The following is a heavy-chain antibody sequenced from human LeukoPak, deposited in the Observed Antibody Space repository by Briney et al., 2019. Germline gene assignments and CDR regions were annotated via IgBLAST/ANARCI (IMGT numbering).Heavy chain of an antibody. CDR3: ARDRGDGLDY. J-gene: IGHJ4*02. CDR2: INSNGSSN. Sequence: GGSLRLSCAASGFTFSSYWMHWGRKAQGKGLMWVLRINSNGSSNSYADSVKGRFTISRDNAKNTLYLQMNSLRAEDTAVYYCARDRGDGLDYWGQGALVTVSS. D-gene: IGHD3-10*01. CDR1: GFTFSSYW. V-gene: IGHV3-74*01.